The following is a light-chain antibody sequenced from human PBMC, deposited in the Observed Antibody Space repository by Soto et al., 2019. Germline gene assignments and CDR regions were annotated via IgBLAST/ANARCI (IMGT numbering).Light chain of an antibody. V-gene: IGKV1-5*03. Sequence: DNQMTQSPSTLSGSVGDRVTITCRASQTISSWLAWYQQKPGKAPKLLIYKASTLKSGVPSRFSGSGSGTETTLTISSLQPDDFASYFCQHYNRYSEAFGQGTKVDLK. CDR3: QHYNRYSEA. CDR2: KAS. CDR1: QTISSW. J-gene: IGKJ1*01.